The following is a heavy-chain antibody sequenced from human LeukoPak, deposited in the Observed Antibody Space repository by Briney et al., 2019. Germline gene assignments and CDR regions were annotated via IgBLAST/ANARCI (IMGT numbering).Heavy chain of an antibody. CDR3: ARAYYYDSSGYSFDY. CDR1: GGSFSGYY. D-gene: IGHD3-22*01. J-gene: IGHJ4*02. Sequence: PSETLSLTCAVYGGSFSGYYWSWIRQPPGKGLEWIGEINHSGSTNYSPSLKSRVTISGDTSKNQFSLKLSSVAAADTAVYYCARAYYYDSSGYSFDYWGQGTLVTVSS. V-gene: IGHV4-34*01. CDR2: INHSGST.